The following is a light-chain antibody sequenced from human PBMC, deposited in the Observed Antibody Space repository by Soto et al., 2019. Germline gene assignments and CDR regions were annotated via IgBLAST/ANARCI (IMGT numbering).Light chain of an antibody. Sequence: QSVLTQLPSASGSPGQSVTISCAGTSSDVGGYNYVSWYQQHPGKAPKLLIYEVSKRPSGVPDRFSGSKSGNTSSLTVSGLQADDEADYYCNSYAGSNNLAIFGTGTKVTVL. V-gene: IGLV2-8*01. CDR3: NSYAGSNNLAI. CDR2: EVS. J-gene: IGLJ1*01. CDR1: SSDVGGYNY.